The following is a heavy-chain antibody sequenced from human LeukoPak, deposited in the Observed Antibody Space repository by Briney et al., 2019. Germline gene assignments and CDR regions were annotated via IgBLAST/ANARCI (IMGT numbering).Heavy chain of an antibody. CDR1: GFTFSSYG. Sequence: AGGSLRLSCAASGFTFSSYGMHGVRQAPGKGLEGVAVVWYDGSNKYYADSVKGRFTISRDNSKNTLYLQMNSLRAEDTAVYYCARDRGYGDYSDAFDIWGQGTTVTVSS. V-gene: IGHV3-33*01. CDR2: VWYDGSNK. D-gene: IGHD4-17*01. J-gene: IGHJ3*02. CDR3: ARDRGYGDYSDAFDI.